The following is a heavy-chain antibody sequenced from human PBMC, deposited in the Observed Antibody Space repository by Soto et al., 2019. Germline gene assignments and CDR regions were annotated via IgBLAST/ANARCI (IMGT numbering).Heavy chain of an antibody. D-gene: IGHD3-22*01. CDR1: GFTFSDYY. Sequence: GGSLRLSCAASGFTFSDYYMSWIRQAPGKGLEWVSYISSSSSYTNYADSVKGRFTISRDNAKNSLYLQMNSLRAEDTAVYYCASSRYYDSSGYPPVYFDYWGQGTLVTVSS. J-gene: IGHJ4*02. CDR3: ASSRYYDSSGYPPVYFDY. CDR2: ISSSSSYT. V-gene: IGHV3-11*06.